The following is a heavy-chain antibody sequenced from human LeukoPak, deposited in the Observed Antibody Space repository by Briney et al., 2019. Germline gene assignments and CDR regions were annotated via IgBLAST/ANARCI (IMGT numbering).Heavy chain of an antibody. J-gene: IGHJ4*02. D-gene: IGHD3-3*01. CDR2: ISSSGSTV. CDR3: AREMWRGFVDY. Sequence: GGSLRLSCAASGFTFSDYYMSWIRQAPGKGLEWVSYISSSGSTVYYADSVKGRFTISRDNAKNSLYLQMNSLRAEDTAVYYCAREMWRGFVDYWGQGTLVTVSS. V-gene: IGHV3-11*01. CDR1: GFTFSDYY.